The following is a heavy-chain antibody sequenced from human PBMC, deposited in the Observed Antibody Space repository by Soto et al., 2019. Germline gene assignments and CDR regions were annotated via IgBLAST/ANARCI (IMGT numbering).Heavy chain of an antibody. CDR2: TSGYSGNS. CDR3: ARDIFGHVDAFDL. J-gene: IGHJ3*01. Sequence: SAKVSFKASCYIFSSFYINWVRQAPGQGLEWMGWTSGYSGNSKYAQKFQGRVTMTTDTSTNTGYMEMRSLTSDDTAVYYCARDIFGHVDAFDLWGQGTMVTVSS. V-gene: IGHV1-18*01. D-gene: IGHD3-3*02. CDR1: CYIFSSFY.